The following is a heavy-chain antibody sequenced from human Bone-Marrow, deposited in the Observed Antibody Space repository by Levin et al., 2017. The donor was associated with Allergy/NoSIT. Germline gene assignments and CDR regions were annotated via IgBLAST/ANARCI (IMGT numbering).Heavy chain of an antibody. CDR3: ARQTRAVAGF. Sequence: GASVKVSCEASGFTFSIYEMIWVRQAPGKGLEWISYISTSGNAKFYADSVKGRFTVSRDNANNSLYLDMTSLRVEDTAFYYCARQTRAVAGFGGQGTLVTVSS. CDR1: GFTFSIYE. J-gene: IGHJ4*02. D-gene: IGHD6-19*01. V-gene: IGHV3-48*03. CDR2: ISTSGNAK.